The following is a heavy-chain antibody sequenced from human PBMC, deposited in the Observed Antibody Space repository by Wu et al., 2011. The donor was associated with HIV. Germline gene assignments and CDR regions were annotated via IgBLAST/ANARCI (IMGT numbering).Heavy chain of an antibody. D-gene: IGHD2-2*01. CDR3: ARGLGYCSSPSCLRTGFFQH. Sequence: QVQLVQSGTEVMKPGSSVKVSCKASGGTFSSYAISWVRQAPGQGLEWMGWIIPIFGTANYAQKFQGRVTITADTSTSTVYMELSSLRSEDTAVYYCARGLGYCSSPSCLRTGFFQHWGQGTLVTVSS. V-gene: IGHV1-69*06. J-gene: IGHJ1*01. CDR2: IIPIFGTA. CDR1: GGTFSSYA.